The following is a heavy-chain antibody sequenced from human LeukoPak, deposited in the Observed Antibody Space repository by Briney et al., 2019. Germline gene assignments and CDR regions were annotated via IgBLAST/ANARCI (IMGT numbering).Heavy chain of an antibody. CDR3: ARVGSGYYIDY. V-gene: IGHV4-59*01. CDR2: IYYSGST. Sequence: SETLSLTCTVSGGSISSYYWSWIRQPPGKGLEWIGYIYYSGSTNYNPSLKSRVTISVDTSKNLFSLKLSSVTAADTAVYYCARVGSGYYIDYWGQGTLVTVSS. CDR1: GGSISSYY. J-gene: IGHJ4*02. D-gene: IGHD3-22*01.